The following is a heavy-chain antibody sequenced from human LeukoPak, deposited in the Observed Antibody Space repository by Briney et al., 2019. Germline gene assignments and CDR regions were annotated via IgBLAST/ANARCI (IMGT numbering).Heavy chain of an antibody. Sequence: ASVTVSCKASGYTFTNYDINWVRQGTGQGLEWIGWMNPNSGNRGFAQKFQDRVTMTRDTSISTVYMELSSLRSEDTAVYYCARRAGFLYQSSGYYYFDYWSQGTLVTVSS. CDR3: ARRAGFLYQSSGYYYFDY. CDR2: MNPNSGNR. J-gene: IGHJ4*02. D-gene: IGHD6-19*01. CDR1: GYTFTNYD. V-gene: IGHV1-8*01.